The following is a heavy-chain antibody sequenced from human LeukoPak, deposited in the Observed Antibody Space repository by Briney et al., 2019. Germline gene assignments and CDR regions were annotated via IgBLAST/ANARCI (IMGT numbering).Heavy chain of an antibody. J-gene: IGHJ4*02. CDR1: GFTFSSYA. V-gene: IGHV3-30*04. Sequence: GGSLRLSCAASGFTFSSYAMHWVRQAPGKGLEWVAVISYDGSNKYYADSVKGRFTISRDNSKNTLYLQMNSLRAEDTAVYYCAKDPDYGGYWGQGTLVTVSS. D-gene: IGHD4-17*01. CDR2: ISYDGSNK. CDR3: AKDPDYGGY.